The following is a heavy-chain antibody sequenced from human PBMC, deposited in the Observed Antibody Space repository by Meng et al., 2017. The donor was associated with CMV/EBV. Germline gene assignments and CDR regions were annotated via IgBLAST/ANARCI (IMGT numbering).Heavy chain of an antibody. V-gene: IGHV4-34*01. J-gene: IGHJ4*02. CDR3: ASLRTIFGVVPSNDY. CDR1: GGSFSGYY. D-gene: IGHD3-3*01. Sequence: YGGSFSGYYWSWIRQPPGKGLEWIGEINHSGSTNYNPSLKSRVTISVDTSKNQFSLKLSSVTAADTAVYYCASLRTIFGVVPSNDYWGQGTLVTVSS. CDR2: INHSGST.